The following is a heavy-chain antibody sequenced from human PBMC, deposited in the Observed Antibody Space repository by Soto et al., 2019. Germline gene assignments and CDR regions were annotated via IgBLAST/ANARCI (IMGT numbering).Heavy chain of an antibody. CDR1: GGPFSGYY. J-gene: IGHJ4*02. CDR2: INHSGST. Sequence: PSETLSLTCAVYGGPFSGYYWSWIRQPPGKGLEWIGEINHSGSTNYNPSLKSRVTISVDTSKNQFSLKLSSVTAADTAVYYCASARGGLGGFDYWGQGTLVTVSS. D-gene: IGHD5-12*01. CDR3: ASARGGLGGFDY. V-gene: IGHV4-34*01.